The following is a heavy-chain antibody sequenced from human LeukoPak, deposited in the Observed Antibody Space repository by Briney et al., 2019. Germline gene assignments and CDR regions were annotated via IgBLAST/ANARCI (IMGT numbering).Heavy chain of an antibody. CDR3: ARAHYDILTGYLPPDV. V-gene: IGHV3-11*05. D-gene: IGHD3-9*01. CDR2: ISSSSSYT. CDR1: GFTFSDYY. Sequence: GGSLRLSCAASGFTFSDYYMSWIRQAPGKGLEWVSYISSSSSYTNYADSVKGRFTISRDNAKNSLYLQMNSLRAEDTAVYYCARAHYDILTGYLPPDVWGQGTTVTVSS. J-gene: IGHJ6*02.